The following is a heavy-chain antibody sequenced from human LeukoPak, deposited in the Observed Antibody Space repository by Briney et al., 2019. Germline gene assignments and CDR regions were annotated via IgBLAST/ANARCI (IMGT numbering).Heavy chain of an antibody. Sequence: GGSLRLSCAASGFTFSNYWMHWVRQAPGKGLVWVSRIDTDGTTTTYADSVKGRYTISRDNAKNTLYLQMNSLRAEDTAVYHCVRAHCSTISCHFDYWGRGTLVTVSS. CDR3: VRAHCSTISCHFDY. J-gene: IGHJ4*02. CDR2: IDTDGTTT. CDR1: GFTFSNYW. D-gene: IGHD2-2*01. V-gene: IGHV3-74*01.